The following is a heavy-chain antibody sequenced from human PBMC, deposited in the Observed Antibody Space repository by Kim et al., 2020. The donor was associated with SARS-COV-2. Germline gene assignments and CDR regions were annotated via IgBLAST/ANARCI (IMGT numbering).Heavy chain of an antibody. CDR1: GGSFSGYY. Sequence: SETLSLTCAVYGGSFSGYYWSWIRQPPGKGLEWIGEINHSGSTNYNPSLKSRVTISVDTSKNQFSLKLSSVTAADTAVYYCARGRSGYDLGPGNFFQIDYWGQGTLVTVSS. V-gene: IGHV4-34*01. CDR2: INHSGST. J-gene: IGHJ4*02. CDR3: ARGRSGYDLGPGNFFQIDY. D-gene: IGHD5-12*01.